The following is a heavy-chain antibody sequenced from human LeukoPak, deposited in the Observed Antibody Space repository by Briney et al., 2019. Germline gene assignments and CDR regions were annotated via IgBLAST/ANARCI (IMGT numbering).Heavy chain of an antibody. CDR3: ARGPLRVSYYGFDY. CDR2: INHSGST. Sequence: SETLSLTCAVYGGSFSGYYWSWIRQPPGKGLEWIGEINHSGSTNYNPSLKSRVTISVDTSKNQFSLKLSSVTAADTAVYYCARGPLRVSYYGFDYWGQGTLVTVSS. J-gene: IGHJ4*02. V-gene: IGHV4-34*01. CDR1: GGSFSGYY. D-gene: IGHD1-26*01.